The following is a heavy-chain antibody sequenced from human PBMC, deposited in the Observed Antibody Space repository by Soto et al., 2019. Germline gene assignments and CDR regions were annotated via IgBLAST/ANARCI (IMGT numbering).Heavy chain of an antibody. Sequence: EVQLVESGGGLVQPGRSLRHSCAASGFTFDDYAMHWVRQAPGKGLEWVSGISWNSGNIDYADSVKGRFTISRDNAKNSPYLQMNSLRTEDTALYSCAKARGAYWGLDDYWGQGTLVTVSS. CDR3: AKARGAYWGLDDY. J-gene: IGHJ4*02. CDR1: GFTFDDYA. V-gene: IGHV3-9*01. D-gene: IGHD3-16*01. CDR2: ISWNSGNI.